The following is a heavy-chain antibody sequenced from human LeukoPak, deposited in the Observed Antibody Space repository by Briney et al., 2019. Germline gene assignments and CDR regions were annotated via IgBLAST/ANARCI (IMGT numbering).Heavy chain of an antibody. CDR1: GGSISSYY. CDR2: IYYSGST. J-gene: IGHJ4*02. D-gene: IGHD3-9*01. V-gene: IGHV4-59*01. CDR3: ARQQQTYYDILTGYAFDY. Sequence: SETLSLTCTVSGGSISSYYWSWIRQPPGKGLEWIGYIYYSGSTNYNPSLKSRVTISVDTSKNQFSLKLSSVTAADTAVYYCARQQQTYYDILTGYAFDYWGQGTLVTVSS.